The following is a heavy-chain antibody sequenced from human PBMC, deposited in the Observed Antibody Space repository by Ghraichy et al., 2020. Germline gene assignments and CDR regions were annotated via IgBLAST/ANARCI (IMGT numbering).Heavy chain of an antibody. J-gene: IGHJ5*02. CDR3: ARRGYSDWFDP. V-gene: IGHV4-39*01. D-gene: IGHD6-13*01. Sequence: SETLSLTCAVSGCSISNSSYYWGWIRQPPGKGREGIGSIYYSGSTYYNPSLKGRVTISVDTSKNQFSLKLSSVTAADTAVYYCARRGYSDWFDPWGQGTLVTVSS. CDR1: GCSISNSSYY. CDR2: IYYSGST.